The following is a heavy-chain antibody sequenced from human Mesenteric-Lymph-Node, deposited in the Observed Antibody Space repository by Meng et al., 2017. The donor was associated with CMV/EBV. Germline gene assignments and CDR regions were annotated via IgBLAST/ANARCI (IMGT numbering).Heavy chain of an antibody. V-gene: IGHV4-39*07. CDR1: GASLSSSDYY. D-gene: IGHD5-12*01. Sequence: GSLRLSCTISGASLSSSDYYWAWIRQPPGKGLEWVGSIYSSGHIYYNPSLKSRVTISGDTSRNQFSLKMNSVTAADTAVYYCARATNPFDHWGPGTLVTVSS. J-gene: IGHJ4*02. CDR2: IYSSGHI. CDR3: ARATNPFDH.